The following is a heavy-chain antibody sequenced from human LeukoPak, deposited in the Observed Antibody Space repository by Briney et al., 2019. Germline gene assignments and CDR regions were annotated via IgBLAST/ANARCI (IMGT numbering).Heavy chain of an antibody. V-gene: IGHV3-33*01. J-gene: IGHJ5*02. CDR2: IWQEGRDQ. CDR1: GLSFRSYG. CDR3: ATGSGSGWYGWFAP. D-gene: IGHD6-19*01. Sequence: GGSRRLSCAASGLSFRSYGMDWFRQAPGKGLEGGAIIWQEGRDQYYADSVKARFTISRDNSKTTLYLPMNSLRAEDTAVYYCATGSGSGWYGWFAPWGQGTLVTVSS.